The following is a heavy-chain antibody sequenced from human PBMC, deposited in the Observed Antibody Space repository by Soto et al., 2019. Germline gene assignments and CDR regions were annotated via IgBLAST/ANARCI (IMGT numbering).Heavy chain of an antibody. CDR1: GCPFSNFW. Sequence: GGSLRLSGAGSGCPFSNFWVNGVREVPGKGREEGVRIRSGALGGTTDFAAHVRGRFAITRDDSRNVEYMQMNSLHTEDTAVYYCTTDSYSSMVVVRFDYWGHGFLVTVCS. D-gene: IGHD2-15*01. CDR3: TTDSYSSMVVVRFDY. V-gene: IGHV3-15*07. CDR2: IRSGALGGTT. J-gene: IGHJ4*01.